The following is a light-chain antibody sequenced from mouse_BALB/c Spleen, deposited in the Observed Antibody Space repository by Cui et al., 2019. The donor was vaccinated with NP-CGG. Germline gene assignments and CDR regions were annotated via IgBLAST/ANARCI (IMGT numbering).Light chain of an antibody. Sequence: HDVVVQQSSPTTSPGETVTLTCRSSTGAVTTGNYANWVQERPDHLFTGLIGGTNNRAPGVPARFSGSLIGDKAALTITGAQTEDESIYFCALWYSNHWVFGGGTKLTVL. CDR3: ALWYSNHWV. CDR2: GTN. CDR1: TGAVTTGNY. J-gene: IGLJ1*01. V-gene: IGLV1*01.